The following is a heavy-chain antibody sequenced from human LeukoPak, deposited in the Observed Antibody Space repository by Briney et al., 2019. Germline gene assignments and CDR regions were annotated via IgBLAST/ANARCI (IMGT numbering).Heavy chain of an antibody. J-gene: IGHJ3*02. CDR1: GGTFSSYA. CDR3: ARPGNCSSTSWTCAFDI. Sequence: GASVKVSCKASGGTFSSYAISWVRQAPGQGLEWMGRIIPILGIANYAQKFQGRVTITADKSTSTTYMELSSLRSEDTAVYYCARPGNCSSTSWTCAFDIWGQGTMVTVSS. D-gene: IGHD2-2*01. CDR2: IIPILGIA. V-gene: IGHV1-69*04.